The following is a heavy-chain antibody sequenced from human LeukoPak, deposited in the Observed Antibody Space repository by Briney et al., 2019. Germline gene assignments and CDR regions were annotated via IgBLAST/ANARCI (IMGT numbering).Heavy chain of an antibody. CDR2: ISSSSSYI. CDR3: ARDGGREVASPYYFDY. CDR1: GFTFSRYS. J-gene: IGHJ4*02. Sequence: GGSLRLSCAASGFTFSRYSMNWVRQAPGKGLEWVSSISSSSSYIYYADSVKGRFTIPRDNAKNSLYLQMNSLGAEDTAVYYCARDGGREVASPYYFDYWGQGTLVTVSS. V-gene: IGHV3-21*01. D-gene: IGHD3-16*01.